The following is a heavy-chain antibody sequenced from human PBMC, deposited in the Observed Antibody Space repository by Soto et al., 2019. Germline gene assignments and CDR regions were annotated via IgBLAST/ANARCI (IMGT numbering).Heavy chain of an antibody. V-gene: IGHV3-13*01. Sequence: EVQLVESGGGLVQPGGSLRLSCAASGFTLSSYDMHWVRQATGKGLEWVSAIGTAGDTYYPGSVKGRFTISRENAKNSLYLHMNSLRAGDTAVYYCARGAGATFDYWGQGTLVTVSS. CDR2: IGTAGDT. D-gene: IGHD6-19*01. CDR3: ARGAGATFDY. J-gene: IGHJ4*02. CDR1: GFTLSSYD.